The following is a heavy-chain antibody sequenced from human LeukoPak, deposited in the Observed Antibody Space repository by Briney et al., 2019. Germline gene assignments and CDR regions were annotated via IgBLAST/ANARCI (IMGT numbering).Heavy chain of an antibody. V-gene: IGHV3-74*01. CDR1: GFTFSSYW. CDR2: INSDGSST. D-gene: IGHD2-15*01. Sequence: GGSLRLSCAASGFTFSSYWMHWVRQAPGKGLVWVSRINSDGSSTSYADSVKGRFTISRDNAKNTLYLQMNSLRAEDTAVYYCARGGLGYCSAGSCYPIDYWGQGTLVTVSS. J-gene: IGHJ4*02. CDR3: ARGGLGYCSAGSCYPIDY.